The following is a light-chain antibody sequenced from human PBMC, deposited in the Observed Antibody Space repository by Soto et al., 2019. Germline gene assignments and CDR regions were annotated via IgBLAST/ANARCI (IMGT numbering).Light chain of an antibody. CDR2: AAS. J-gene: IGKJ2*01. V-gene: IGKV3-20*01. CDR3: LQYGTSPYT. CDR1: QSVRSNY. Sequence: EIVLTQSPGTLSLSPGEGATLSCRASQSVRSNYLAWYQQKPGQAPRLLIYAASTRATGIPDRFSGSGSGTDFTLTISRLEAEDFAVYYCLQYGTSPYTFGQGTKLEI.